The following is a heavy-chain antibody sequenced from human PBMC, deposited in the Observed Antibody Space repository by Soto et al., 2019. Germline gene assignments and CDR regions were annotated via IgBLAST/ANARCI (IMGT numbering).Heavy chain of an antibody. V-gene: IGHV3-23*01. J-gene: IGHJ4*02. D-gene: IGHD3-16*01. CDR1: GFTFSQYG. CDR3: LKEVGFMGPFDY. Sequence: GGSLRLSCAASGFTFSQYGMNWVRQAPGKGLEWVSALSASGGATYYADSVKGRFTISRDNSKNTLYLQMNSLTVEDTAVYYCLKEVGFMGPFDYWGQGTLVTVSS. CDR2: LSASGGAT.